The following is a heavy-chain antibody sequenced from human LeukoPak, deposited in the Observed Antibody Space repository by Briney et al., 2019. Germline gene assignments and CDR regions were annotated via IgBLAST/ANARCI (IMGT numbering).Heavy chain of an antibody. J-gene: IGHJ4*02. CDR1: GGTFSSYA. CDR2: IIPIFGTA. D-gene: IGHD5-24*01. CDR3: ASRDGYNAFDY. V-gene: IGHV1-69*13. Sequence: SVTVSCTASGGTFSSYAISWVRQAPGQGLEWMGGIIPIFGTANYAQKFQGRVTITADESTSTAYMELSSLRSEDTAVYYCASRDGYNAFDYWGQGTLVTVSS.